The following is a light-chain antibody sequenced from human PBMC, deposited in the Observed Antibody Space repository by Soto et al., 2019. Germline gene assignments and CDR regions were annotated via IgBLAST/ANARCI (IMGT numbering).Light chain of an antibody. V-gene: IGKV1-39*01. Sequence: DIQMAQSPSSLSASVGDRVTIACRASLTIGDSLSWFEQKAANPPTLLIYGASALQSGVPARFSGSGSGTDFTLTISNMQREDFATYYCLQTYNLPRTFGQGTTVDIK. CDR2: GAS. CDR3: LQTYNLPRT. J-gene: IGKJ1*01. CDR1: LTIGDS.